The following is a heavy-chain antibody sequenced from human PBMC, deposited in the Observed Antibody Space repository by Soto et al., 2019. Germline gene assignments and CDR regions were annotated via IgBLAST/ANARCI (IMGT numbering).Heavy chain of an antibody. V-gene: IGHV4-59*01. CDR3: ARDSGSGSYSYNWFDP. CDR1: GGSISSYY. J-gene: IGHJ5*02. D-gene: IGHD3-10*01. Sequence: TSETLSLTCTVSGGSISSYYWSWIRQPPGKGLEWIGYIYYSGSTNYNPSLRSRVTISVDTSKNQFSLKLSSVTAADTAVYYCARDSGSGSYSYNWFDPWGQGTLVTVSS. CDR2: IYYSGST.